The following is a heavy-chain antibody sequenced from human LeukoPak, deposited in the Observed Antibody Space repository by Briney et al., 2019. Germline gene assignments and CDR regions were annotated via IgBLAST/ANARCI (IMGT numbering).Heavy chain of an antibody. D-gene: IGHD3-22*01. CDR3: ARDRYYYDSSGYYDYYYMDV. V-gene: IGHV4-4*07. CDR2: IYTSGST. CDR1: GGSISSYY. J-gene: IGHJ6*03. Sequence: SETLSLTCTVSGGSISSYYWSWIRQPAGKGLEWIGRIYTSGSTNYNPSLKSRVTMSVDTSKNQFSLKLSSVTAADTAVYYCARDRYYYDSSGYYDYYYMDVWGKGTTVTISS.